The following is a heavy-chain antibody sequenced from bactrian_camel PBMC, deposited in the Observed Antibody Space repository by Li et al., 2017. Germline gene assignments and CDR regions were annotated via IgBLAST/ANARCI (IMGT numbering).Heavy chain of an antibody. CDR1: GYTYNRNC. Sequence: HVQLVESGGGSVQAGGSLRLSCAASGYTYNRNCMAWFRQAPGKEREGVARIATGSGNTYYADSVKGRFTISKDSAQNTMFLEMSSLTPEDTAMYYCARKPAAYPCTAVAEKFRSWGQGTQVTVS. D-gene: IGHD1*01. J-gene: IGHJ4*01. V-gene: IGHV3S1*01. CDR3: ARKPAAYPCTAVAEKFRS. CDR2: IATGSGNT.